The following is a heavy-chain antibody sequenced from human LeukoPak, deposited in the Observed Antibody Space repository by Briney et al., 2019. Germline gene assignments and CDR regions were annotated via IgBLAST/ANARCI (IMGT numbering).Heavy chain of an antibody. V-gene: IGHV4-39*01. CDR3: ARGKYQLLGGGYYYMDV. CDR1: GGSISSSSYY. J-gene: IGHJ6*03. Sequence: SETLSLTCTVSGGSISSSSYYWGWIRQPPGEGLEGIGSIYYSGSTYYNPSLKSRVTISVDTSKNQFSLKLSSVTAADTAVYYCARGKYQLLGGGYYYMDVWGKGTTVTVSS. D-gene: IGHD2-2*01. CDR2: IYYSGST.